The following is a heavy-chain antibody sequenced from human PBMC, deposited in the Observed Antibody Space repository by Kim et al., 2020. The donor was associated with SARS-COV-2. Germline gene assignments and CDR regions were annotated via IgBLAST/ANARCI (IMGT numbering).Heavy chain of an antibody. CDR3: AKSRTASTWDFDY. CDR2: LTSYNGDT. Sequence: ASVKVSCKTSGYTFNTFGISWVRQAPGQGLEWMGWLTSYNGDTKYAERVQDRVTMTRDTSTNTAYMELKSLRSDDTAIYYCAKSRTASTWDFDYWGQGTLVTVSS. D-gene: IGHD1-1*01. CDR1: GYTFNTFG. V-gene: IGHV1-18*01. J-gene: IGHJ4*02.